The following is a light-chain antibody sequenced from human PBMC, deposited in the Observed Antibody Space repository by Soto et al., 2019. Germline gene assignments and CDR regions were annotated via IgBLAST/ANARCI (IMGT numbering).Light chain of an antibody. V-gene: IGKV1-39*01. CDR2: AAS. Sequence: DIQMTQSPSSLSSSVGDRLTITFRASQSISSYLNWYQQKPGKAPKLLIYAASGLQSEVPSRFSGSGYGTDFNLTISSLQPEDFANDYYQQSYRTTLNTFCQKKKLDIK. CDR1: QSISSY. J-gene: IGKJ2*01. CDR3: QQSYRTTLNT.